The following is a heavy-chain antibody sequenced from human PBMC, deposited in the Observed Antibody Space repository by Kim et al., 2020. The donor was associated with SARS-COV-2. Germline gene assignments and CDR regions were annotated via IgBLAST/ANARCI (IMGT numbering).Heavy chain of an antibody. D-gene: IGHD1-1*01. J-gene: IGHJ5*02. Sequence: SVKVSCKASGGTFSSYAISWVRQAPGQGLEWMGGIIPIFGTANYAQKFQGRVTITADESTSTAYMELSSLRSEDTAVYYCARGLRLELEPRGWFDPWGQGTLVTVSS. CDR1: GGTFSSYA. CDR2: IIPIFGTA. V-gene: IGHV1-69*13. CDR3: ARGLRLELEPRGWFDP.